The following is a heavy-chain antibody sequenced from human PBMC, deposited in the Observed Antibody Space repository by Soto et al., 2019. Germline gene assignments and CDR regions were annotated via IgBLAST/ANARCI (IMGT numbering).Heavy chain of an antibody. CDR3: ATLPLGYSGYPSLDY. CDR2: IYYSGST. J-gene: IGHJ4*02. Sequence: SETLSLTCTVSGGPISSSSYYWGWIRQPPGKRLEWIGSIYYSGSTYYNPSLKSRVTISVDTSKNQFSLKLSSVTAADKSEYYCATLPLGYSGYPSLDYWGQGTLVTVSS. D-gene: IGHD5-12*01. CDR1: GGPISSSSYY. V-gene: IGHV4-39*01.